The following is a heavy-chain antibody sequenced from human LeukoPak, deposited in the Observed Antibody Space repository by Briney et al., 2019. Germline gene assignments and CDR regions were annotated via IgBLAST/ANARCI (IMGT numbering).Heavy chain of an antibody. Sequence: SETLSLTCTVSGGSISSGGYYWSWIRQHPGKGLEWIGYIYYSGSTYYNPSLKSRVTISVDTSKNQFSLKLSSVTAADTAVYYCTRDLNYYGSGLNDYYGMDVWGQGTTVTGSS. J-gene: IGHJ6*02. CDR3: TRDLNYYGSGLNDYYGMDV. CDR2: IYYSGST. CDR1: GGSISSGGYY. D-gene: IGHD3-10*01. V-gene: IGHV4-31*03.